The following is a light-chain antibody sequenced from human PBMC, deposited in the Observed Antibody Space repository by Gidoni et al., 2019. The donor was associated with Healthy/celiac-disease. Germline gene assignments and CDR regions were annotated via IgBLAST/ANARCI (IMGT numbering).Light chain of an antibody. CDR1: QSISSY. V-gene: IGKV1-39*01. Sequence: DIQMTQSPSSLSASVGDRVTITYRASQSISSYLNWYQQKPGKAPKLLIYAASSLQSGVPSRFSGSGSGTDFTLTISSLQPEDFATYYCQQSYSTPQTFGQXTKLEIK. J-gene: IGKJ2*01. CDR3: QQSYSTPQT. CDR2: AAS.